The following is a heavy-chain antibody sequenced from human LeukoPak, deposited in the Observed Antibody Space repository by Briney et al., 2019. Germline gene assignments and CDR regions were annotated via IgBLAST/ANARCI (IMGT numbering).Heavy chain of an antibody. CDR3: ARRAPYSYEWSTLDY. CDR2: IYYSGST. V-gene: IGHV4-39*01. J-gene: IGHJ4*02. Sequence: SETLSLTCTVSGGSISSTSYFWGSIRLPPGKGLEWIGSIYYSGSTYYNPSLKSRVTMSVDTSTNQFSLKLSSVTAADTAVYYCARRAPYSYEWSTLDYWGQGTLVTVSS. D-gene: IGHD5-18*01. CDR1: GGSISSTSYF.